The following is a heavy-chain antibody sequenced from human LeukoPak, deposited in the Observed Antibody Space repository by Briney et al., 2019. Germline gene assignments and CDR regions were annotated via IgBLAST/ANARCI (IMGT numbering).Heavy chain of an antibody. CDR2: INAGNGDT. CDR3: AHDHSNYYYGMDV. V-gene: IGHV1-3*01. Sequence: ASVKVSCKASGYTFTSYAMHWVRQAPGQGLEWMGWINAGNGDTKHSQKFQGRVTFVRDTPASTAYMELSSLRSEDTAVYYCAHDHSNYYYGMDVWGQGTTVTVSS. J-gene: IGHJ6*02. CDR1: GYTFTSYA. D-gene: IGHD4-11*01.